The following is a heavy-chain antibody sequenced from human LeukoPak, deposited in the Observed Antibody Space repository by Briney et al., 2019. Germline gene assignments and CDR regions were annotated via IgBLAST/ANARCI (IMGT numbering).Heavy chain of an antibody. D-gene: IGHD5-18*01. CDR1: GDSICSADYS. CDR2: IYYSGST. V-gene: IGHV4-30-4*01. J-gene: IGHJ4*02. Sequence: SETLSLTCTVSGDSICSADYSWSWIRQPPGKGLEWIGYIYYSGSTYYNPSLKSRVTISVDTSKNHFSLKLSSVTAADTAVYYCARVHSPKNSYGPQYYFDYWGQGTLVTVSS. CDR3: ARVHSPKNSYGPQYYFDY.